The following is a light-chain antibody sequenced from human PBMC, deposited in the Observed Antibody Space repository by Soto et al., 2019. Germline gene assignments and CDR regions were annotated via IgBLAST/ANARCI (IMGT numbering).Light chain of an antibody. CDR2: TAS. CDR3: HQYHDWPPE. CDR1: QGIANY. Sequence: DIQMTQSPSSLSAPVGDRITITCRASQGIANYLAWYQQKPGKVPKLLIYTASTLEPGVPSRFSGSGFGTDFTLSISSLQPEDFATYYCHQYHDWPPEFGPGTKVQIK. J-gene: IGKJ3*01. V-gene: IGKV1-27*01.